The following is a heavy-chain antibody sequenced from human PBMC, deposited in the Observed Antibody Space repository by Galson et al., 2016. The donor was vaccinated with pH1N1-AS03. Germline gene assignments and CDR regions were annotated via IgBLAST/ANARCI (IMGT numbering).Heavy chain of an antibody. J-gene: IGHJ4*02. V-gene: IGHV1-3*01. Sequence: SVKVSCKASGYTFTTYAMHWVRQAPGQRLEWMGWINADNGNTKYPQKFQGRVTITRDTSASTAYMELSRLRSEDTAVYYCAGDYYDSSGYYVYFDYWGQGTLVTVSS. CDR3: AGDYYDSSGYYVYFDY. CDR1: GYTFTTYA. CDR2: INADNGNT. D-gene: IGHD3-22*01.